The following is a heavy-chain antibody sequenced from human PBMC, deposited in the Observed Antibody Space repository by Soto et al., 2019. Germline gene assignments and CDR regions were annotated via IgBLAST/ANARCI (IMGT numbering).Heavy chain of an antibody. CDR1: GDSVSTNSAT. J-gene: IGHJ5*01. CDR3: ARLIGNSWLDS. CDR2: TYYRSNWYT. D-gene: IGHD2-8*01. Sequence: SQTLSLTCAISGDSVSTNSATWDWIRQSPSRGLEWLGRTYYRSNWYTDYTVTVKSRITISPDTSNKQHSLQLNSKTPDDTAVYYCARLIGNSWLDSWGQGTLVTVSS. V-gene: IGHV6-1*01.